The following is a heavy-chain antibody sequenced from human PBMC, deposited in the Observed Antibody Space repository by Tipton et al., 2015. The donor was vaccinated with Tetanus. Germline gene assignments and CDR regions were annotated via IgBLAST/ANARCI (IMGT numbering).Heavy chain of an antibody. J-gene: IGHJ4*02. V-gene: IGHV5-51*01. CDR2: IYPGDSDT. Sequence: QLVQSGGEVKKPGESLKISCKGSGYIFNNHWIGWVRQKPGKGLEWMGIIYPGDSDTRYSPSFQGQVTISADKSIDTAYLQWSSLKASDTSMFYCARAHCTDGVCNFDFWGQGALVTVAS. CDR1: GYIFNNHW. CDR3: ARAHCTDGVCNFDF. D-gene: IGHD2-8*01.